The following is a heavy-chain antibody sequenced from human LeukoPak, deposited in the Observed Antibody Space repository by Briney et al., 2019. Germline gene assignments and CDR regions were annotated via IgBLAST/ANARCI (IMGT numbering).Heavy chain of an antibody. CDR1: GGTFSSYA. V-gene: IGHV1-69*05. D-gene: IGHD3-16*01. CDR3: ARDPGRFGYNWFDP. CDR2: IIPIFGTA. J-gene: IGHJ5*02. Sequence: ASVKVSCKASGGTFSSYAISWVRQAPGQGLEWMGRIIPIFGTANYAQKFQGRVTITTNESTSTAYMELSSLRSEDTAVYYCARDPGRFGYNWFDPWGQGTLVTVSS.